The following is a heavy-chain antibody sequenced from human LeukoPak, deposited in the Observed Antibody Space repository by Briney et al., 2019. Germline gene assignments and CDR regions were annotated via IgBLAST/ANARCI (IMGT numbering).Heavy chain of an antibody. V-gene: IGHV3-66*02. CDR2: FYSGGST. J-gene: IGHJ4*02. CDR1: GFTVNSNY. CDR3: ARQRDRYYFDY. D-gene: IGHD1-14*01. Sequence: GGSLRLSRAASGFTVNSNYMSWVRQAPGKGLEWVSVFYSGGSTYYADSVKGRFTISRDNSKNTLYLQMNSLRAEDTAVYYCARQRDRYYFDYWGQGTLVTVSS.